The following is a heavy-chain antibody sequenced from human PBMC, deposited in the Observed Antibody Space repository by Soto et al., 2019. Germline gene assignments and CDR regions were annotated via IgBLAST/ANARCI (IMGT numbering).Heavy chain of an antibody. CDR2: TYYSGST. D-gene: IGHD6-13*01. Sequence: PSETMSLTCTVSGGCMIAYYWNWMRQPPGKGLQWIGYTYYSGSTTYNPSLKSRVTISVDSSKNQFSLKLDSVTPADTAVYYCARVRGTAGKRYFDYCGPGTLVTVSS. J-gene: IGHJ4*02. CDR1: GGCMIAYY. CDR3: ARVRGTAGKRYFDY. V-gene: IGHV4-59*01.